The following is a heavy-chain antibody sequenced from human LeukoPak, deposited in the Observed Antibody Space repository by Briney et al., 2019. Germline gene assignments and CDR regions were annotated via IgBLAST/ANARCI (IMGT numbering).Heavy chain of an antibody. V-gene: IGHV4-34*01. CDR3: ARDAKLGIRTYFDY. CDR1: GGSFSGYY. Sequence: SETLSLTCAVYGGSFSGYYWSWIRHPPGTGLEWNGEVNHSGSTNYNACLNRRVTISVDTSKIQFSLKLSSVTAADTAVYYCARDAKLGIRTYFDYWGQGTLVAVSS. J-gene: IGHJ4*02. D-gene: IGHD7-27*01. CDR2: VNHSGST.